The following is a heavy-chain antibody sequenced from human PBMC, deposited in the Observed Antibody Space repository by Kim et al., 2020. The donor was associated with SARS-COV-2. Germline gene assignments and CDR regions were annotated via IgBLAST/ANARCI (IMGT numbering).Heavy chain of an antibody. Sequence: ASVTVSCKASGYAFSDYSIHWVRQAPGQGLEWMGWINPNTGGAHYAQKFQGWVTITRDTSINTAYMEVTNLKSDDTAVYYFARDLGGFDSSGYFCYWGQGTLVTVSS. J-gene: IGHJ4*01. CDR2: INPNTGGA. D-gene: IGHD3-22*01. CDR3: ARDLGGFDSSGYFCY. CDR1: GYAFSDYS. V-gene: IGHV1-2*04.